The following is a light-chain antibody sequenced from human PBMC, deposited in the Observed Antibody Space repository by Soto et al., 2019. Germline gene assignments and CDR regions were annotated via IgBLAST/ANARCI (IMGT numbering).Light chain of an antibody. CDR3: QQYGGSPRT. CDR1: QSINNNY. CDR2: GAS. V-gene: IGKV3-20*01. J-gene: IGKJ1*01. Sequence: EIVLTQSPGTLSLSRGERATLSCRASQSINNNYLAWYQQKRGQAPRLLIYGASSRATGIPDRFSGSGSGTDFTLTISRLEPEDFAVDYCQQYGGSPRTFGQGTKVEIK.